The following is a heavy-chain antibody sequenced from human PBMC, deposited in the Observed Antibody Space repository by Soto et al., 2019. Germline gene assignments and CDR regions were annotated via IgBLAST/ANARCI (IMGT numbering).Heavy chain of an antibody. CDR3: ARGVGDYVWGSYRDPGAFDI. J-gene: IGHJ3*02. CDR2: INAGNGNT. CDR1: GYTFTSYA. D-gene: IGHD3-16*02. V-gene: IGHV1-3*01. Sequence: GASVKVSCKASGYTFTSYAMHWVRQAPGQRLEWMGWINAGNGNTKYSQKFQGRVTITRDTSASTAYMELSSLRSEDTAVYYCARGVGDYVWGSYRDPGAFDIWGQGTMVTVSS.